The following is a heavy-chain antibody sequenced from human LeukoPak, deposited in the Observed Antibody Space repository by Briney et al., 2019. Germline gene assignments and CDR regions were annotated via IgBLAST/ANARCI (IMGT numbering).Heavy chain of an antibody. CDR2: ISGGSSSV. J-gene: IGHJ4*02. Sequence: PGGSLRLSCAASGFTFSIYAMNWVRQAPGKGLEWVSHISGGSSSVYYADSVKGRFTISRDNAKNSLYLQMNSLRDEDTAVYYCARKYGGYADYWGQGTLVTVSS. CDR1: GFTFSIYA. D-gene: IGHD5-12*01. CDR3: ARKYGGYADY. V-gene: IGHV3-48*02.